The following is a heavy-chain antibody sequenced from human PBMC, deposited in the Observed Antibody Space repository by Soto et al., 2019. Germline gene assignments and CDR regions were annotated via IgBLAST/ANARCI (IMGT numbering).Heavy chain of an antibody. V-gene: IGHV1-8*01. Sequence: ASVKVSCKASGYTFTSYDINWVRQATGQGLEWMGWMNPNSGNTGYAQKFQGRVTMTRNTSISTAYMELSSLRSEDTAVYYFARVGHDILTGYPTEDYYYMDVWGKGTTVTVSS. CDR1: GYTFTSYD. CDR2: MNPNSGNT. CDR3: ARVGHDILTGYPTEDYYYMDV. D-gene: IGHD3-9*01. J-gene: IGHJ6*03.